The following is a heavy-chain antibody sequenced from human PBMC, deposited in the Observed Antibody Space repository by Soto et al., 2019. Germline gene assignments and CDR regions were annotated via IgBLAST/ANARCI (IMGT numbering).Heavy chain of an antibody. J-gene: IGHJ6*02. CDR3: ATSTIDTSTWKQYFYGMDV. V-gene: IGHV1-3*01. D-gene: IGHD6-13*01. CDR2: INAGNGNT. Sequence: ASVKVSCKASEDTFTRYVIHWVRQAPGQRLEWMGWINAGNGNTKYSQNFQGRVTITRDASASAAYMELSSLRSQDTAVYYCATSTIDTSTWKQYFYGMDVWGQGSTVTVSS. CDR1: EDTFTRYV.